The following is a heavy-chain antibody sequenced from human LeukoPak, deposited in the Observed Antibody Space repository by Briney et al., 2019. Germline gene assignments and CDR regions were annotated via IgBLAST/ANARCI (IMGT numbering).Heavy chain of an antibody. CDR1: GGSIRSSSYY. D-gene: IGHD3-22*01. J-gene: IGHJ4*02. CDR3: ARSNPDYYDSSGFLDY. V-gene: IGHV4-39*07. Sequence: KPSETLSLTCTVSGGSIRSSSYYWGWIRRPPGKGLEWIGRIYYSGSTYHNRALKSRVTISVDTSKNQFSLKLSSVTAADTAVYYCARSNPDYYDSSGFLDYWGQGTLVTVSS. CDR2: IYYSGST.